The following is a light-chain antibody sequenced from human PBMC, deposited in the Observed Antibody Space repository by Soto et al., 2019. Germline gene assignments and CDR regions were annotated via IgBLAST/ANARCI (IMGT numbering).Light chain of an antibody. V-gene: IGKV3-15*01. CDR2: DAS. CDR3: QKYNNWPLT. J-gene: IGKJ4*01. Sequence: EIVMTQSPATLSVSPGERATLSCRASQSVNRNLAWYQQKPGQTPRLLIYDASSWATGIPARFSGSGSGTDFTLTISSLQSEDFAVYYCQKYNNWPLTFGGGTNVEIK. CDR1: QSVNRN.